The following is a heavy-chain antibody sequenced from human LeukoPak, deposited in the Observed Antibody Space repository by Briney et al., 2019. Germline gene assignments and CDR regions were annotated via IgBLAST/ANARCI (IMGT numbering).Heavy chain of an antibody. CDR2: INSDGSST. CDR3: ARGGGYSYGPGWH. J-gene: IGHJ4*02. D-gene: IGHD5-18*01. V-gene: IGHV3-74*01. Sequence: PGGSLRLSCAVSGFTFSSCWMHWVRQAPGKGLVWVSRINSDGSSTSYADSVKGRFTISRDNAKNTLYLQMNSLRAEDTAVYYCARGGGYSYGPGWHWRQGTLVTVSS. CDR1: GFTFSSCW.